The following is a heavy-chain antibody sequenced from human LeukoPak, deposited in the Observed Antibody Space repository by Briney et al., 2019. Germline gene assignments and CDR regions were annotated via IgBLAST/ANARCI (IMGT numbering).Heavy chain of an antibody. CDR2: MYSGGST. D-gene: IGHD1-26*01. CDR1: GFSVRSNY. CDR3: ARDPLGAHFDF. Sequence: GGSLRLSCAASGFSVRSNYMSWVRQSPRKALEWVSIMYSGGSTDYADSVKGRFIISRDHSKNTLYLQMNSLRAEDTAVYYCARDPLGAHFDFWGQGTLVTVSS. J-gene: IGHJ4*02. V-gene: IGHV3-53*01.